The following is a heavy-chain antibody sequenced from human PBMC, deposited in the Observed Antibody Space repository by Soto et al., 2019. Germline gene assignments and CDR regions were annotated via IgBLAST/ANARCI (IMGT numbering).Heavy chain of an antibody. D-gene: IGHD3-10*01. Sequence: SETLSLTCAVYGGSFSGYYWSWIRQPPGKGPEWIGEINHSGSTNYNPSLKSRVTISVDTSKNQFSLKLSSVTAADTAVYYCARGDGSGSYYTFYYYYGMDVWGQGTTVTVSS. CDR3: ARGDGSGSYYTFYYYYGMDV. V-gene: IGHV4-34*01. CDR2: INHSGST. J-gene: IGHJ6*02. CDR1: GGSFSGYY.